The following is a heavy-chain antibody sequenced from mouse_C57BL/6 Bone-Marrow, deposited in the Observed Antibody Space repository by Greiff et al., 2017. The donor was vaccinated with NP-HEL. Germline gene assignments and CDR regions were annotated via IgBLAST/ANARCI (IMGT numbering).Heavy chain of an antibody. CDR2: IHPNSGST. V-gene: IGHV1-64*01. Sequence: VQLQQPGAELVKPGASVKLSCKASGYTFTSYWMHWVKQRPGQGLEWIGMIHPNSGSTNYNEKFKSKATLTVDKSSSTAYMQLSSLTSEDSAVYYCARERKSSSGRGPFDYWGQGTTLTVSS. CDR1: GYTFTSYW. J-gene: IGHJ2*01. D-gene: IGHD3-2*02. CDR3: ARERKSSSGRGPFDY.